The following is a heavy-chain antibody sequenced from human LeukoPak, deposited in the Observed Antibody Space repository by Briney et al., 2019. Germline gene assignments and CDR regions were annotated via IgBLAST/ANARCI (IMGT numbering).Heavy chain of an antibody. CDR1: GFTVSSSY. D-gene: IGHD6-19*01. Sequence: GGSLRLSCAASGFTVSSSYMSWVRQAPGKGLEWVSVIYSGDNTYYADSVRGRFTISRDNSKNTVYLQMNSLRAEDTAVYYCARLEQWPGLHDYWGQGTLVTVSS. CDR2: IYSGDNT. V-gene: IGHV3-53*01. CDR3: ARLEQWPGLHDY. J-gene: IGHJ4*02.